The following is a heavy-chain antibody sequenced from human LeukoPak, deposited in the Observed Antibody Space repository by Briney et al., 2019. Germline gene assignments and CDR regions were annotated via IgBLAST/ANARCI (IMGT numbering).Heavy chain of an antibody. J-gene: IGHJ5*02. D-gene: IGHD6-6*01. CDR2: XNHSGST. CDR1: GSFXXXX. Sequence: GSFXXXXWXXXXQXXGXGXXXXWXXNHSGSTNYNPSLKSRVTISVDTSKNQFSLKLSSVTAADTAVYYCAREASGVAPNSQYSSSSKKWFDPWGQGTLVTVSS. CDR3: AREASGVAPNSQYSSSSKKWFDP. V-gene: IGHV4-34*01.